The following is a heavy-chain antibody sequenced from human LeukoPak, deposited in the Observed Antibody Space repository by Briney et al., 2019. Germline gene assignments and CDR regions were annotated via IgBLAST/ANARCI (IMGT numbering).Heavy chain of an antibody. CDR1: GFTFSSYG. V-gene: IGHV3-73*01. CDR2: IRSKSNNYAT. D-gene: IGHD2-21*01. CDR3: TRLYCGGGYCYYFDY. Sequence: GGTLRLSCAASGFTFSSYGMSWVRQAPGKGLEWVGRIRSKSNNYATAYAASVNGRFNISRDDAKNMVFLQMNSLKTEDTAVYYCTRLYCGGGYCYYFDYWGQGTLVTVSS. J-gene: IGHJ4*02.